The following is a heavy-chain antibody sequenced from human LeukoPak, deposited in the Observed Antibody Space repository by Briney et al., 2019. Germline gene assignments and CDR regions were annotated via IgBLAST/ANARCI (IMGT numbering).Heavy chain of an antibody. Sequence: SETLTLTCTVSGDSVSSGSDYWSWIRQPPGKELEWIGNIYYSGRTKYSPSLKSPFTISVDTSKNQFSLKLSSVTAADTAGYYCAVVVVPAADSVAFEIWGQGTMVTVSS. J-gene: IGHJ3*02. CDR1: GDSVSSGSDY. CDR2: IYYSGRT. V-gene: IGHV4-61*01. CDR3: AVVVVPAADSVAFEI. D-gene: IGHD2-2*01.